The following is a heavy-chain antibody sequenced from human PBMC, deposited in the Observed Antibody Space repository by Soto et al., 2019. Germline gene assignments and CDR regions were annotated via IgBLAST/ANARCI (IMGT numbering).Heavy chain of an antibody. CDR2: ISAYNGNT. V-gene: IGHV1-18*01. CDR3: ARDYPYSSGWYGLRFDY. CDR1: GYTFTSYG. D-gene: IGHD6-19*01. J-gene: IGHJ4*02. Sequence: QVQLVQSGAEVKKPGASVKVSCKASGYTFTSYGISWVRQAPGQGLEWMGWISAYNGNTNYAQNLQGRVTMTTDTSTSTAYMELRSLRSDDTDVYYCARDYPYSSGWYGLRFDYWGQGTLGTVSS.